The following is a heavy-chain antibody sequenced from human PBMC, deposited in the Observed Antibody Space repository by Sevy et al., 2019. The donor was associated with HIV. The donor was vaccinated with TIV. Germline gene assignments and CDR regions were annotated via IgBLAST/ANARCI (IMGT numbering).Heavy chain of an antibody. CDR1: GFTFSTYA. Sequence: GVSLRLSCAASGFTFSTYAMSWVRQAPGKGLEWVSVISGSGGDTYYAESVKGRFTISRDNSKNTLYLKMNSLRDEDTAVYYCAKDAYYYDGSGYSMSQWYYGMDVWGQGTTVTVSS. V-gene: IGHV3-23*01. CDR2: ISGSGGDT. D-gene: IGHD3-22*01. CDR3: AKDAYYYDGSGYSMSQWYYGMDV. J-gene: IGHJ6*02.